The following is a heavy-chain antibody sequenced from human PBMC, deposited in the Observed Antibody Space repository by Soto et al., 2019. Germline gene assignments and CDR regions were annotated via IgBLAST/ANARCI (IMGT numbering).Heavy chain of an antibody. J-gene: IGHJ4*02. V-gene: IGHV4-30-2*01. Sequence: SETLSLTCAVSGGSISSGGYSWSWIRQPPGKGLEWIGYIYHSGSTYYNSSLKSRVTISVDRSKNQFSLKLSSVTAADTAVYFCARIGLTTALLWGQGTLVTVSS. CDR3: ARIGLTTALL. CDR2: IYHSGST. D-gene: IGHD4-17*01. CDR1: GGSISSGGYS.